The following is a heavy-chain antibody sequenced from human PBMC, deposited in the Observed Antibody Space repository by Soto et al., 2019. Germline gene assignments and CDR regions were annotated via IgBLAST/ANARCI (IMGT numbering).Heavy chain of an antibody. CDR2: INHSGSP. J-gene: IGHJ4*02. CDR3: AFHSIRTYRPFWY. V-gene: IGHV4-34*01. Sequence: QVQLQQWGAGLLKPSETLSLTCAVYGASFSDYYWAWIRQSPGKGLEWIGEINHSGSPSYIQSLKSRVTISVDTSKDQSALKLKSVTAADTAVYFCAFHSIRTYRPFWYWGQGALLTVSS. CDR1: GASFSDYY. D-gene: IGHD3-16*02.